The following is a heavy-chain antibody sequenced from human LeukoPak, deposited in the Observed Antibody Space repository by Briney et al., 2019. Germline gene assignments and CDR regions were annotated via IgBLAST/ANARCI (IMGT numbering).Heavy chain of an antibody. CDR3: ARAYKDRSLAGKKEFFQH. CDR1: GFTFDNYA. V-gene: IGHV3-9*01. D-gene: IGHD6-19*01. Sequence: GGSLRLSCAASGFTFDNYAMNWVRQVPGKGLEWISLISWNSGTIGYADSVKGRFTISRGNANNFLYLQMNSLRAEDTALYYCARAYKDRSLAGKKEFFQHWGQGTLVTVSS. CDR2: ISWNSGTI. J-gene: IGHJ1*01.